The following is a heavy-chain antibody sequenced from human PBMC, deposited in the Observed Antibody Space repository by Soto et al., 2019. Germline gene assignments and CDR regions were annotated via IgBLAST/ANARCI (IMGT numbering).Heavy chain of an antibody. V-gene: IGHV4-4*07. CDR3: VRDGTKSLRDWFDP. CDR2: IYATGTT. J-gene: IGHJ5*02. Sequence: SETLSLTCTVSGGSICSYYWSWIRQSAGKGLEWIGRIYATGTTDYNPSLKSRVMMSVDTSKKQFSLKLRSVTAADTAVYYCVRDGTKSLRDWFDPWGQGISVTVSS. CDR1: GGSICSYY. D-gene: IGHD1-1*01.